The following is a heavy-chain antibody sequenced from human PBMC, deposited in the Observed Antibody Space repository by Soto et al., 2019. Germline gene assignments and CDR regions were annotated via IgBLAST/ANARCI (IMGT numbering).Heavy chain of an antibody. D-gene: IGHD3-10*01. Sequence: GGSLNLSCAASGLSFKSYWMSWVRQTPGKGLEWVANIKQDGSEKYYVDSVKGRFAISRDNAKNSLYLQMNSLRAEDTAVYYCARDVVSVRGVIIRVYYYYGMDVWGQGTTVTVSS. V-gene: IGHV3-7*01. CDR1: GLSFKSYW. J-gene: IGHJ6*02. CDR3: ARDVVSVRGVIIRVYYYYGMDV. CDR2: IKQDGSEK.